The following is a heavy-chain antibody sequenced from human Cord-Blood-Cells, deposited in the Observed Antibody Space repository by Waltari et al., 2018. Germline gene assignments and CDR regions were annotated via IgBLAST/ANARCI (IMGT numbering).Heavy chain of an antibody. J-gene: IGHJ4*02. CDR2: IVVGSGNT. CDR3: ARDRGARDGYNSLFDY. V-gene: IGHV1-58*01. D-gene: IGHD5-12*01. Sequence: QMQLVQSGPEVKKPGTSVKVSCKASGFTFTSSAVQWVRQARGQRLEWIGWIVVGSGNTNYAQKFQERVTITRDMSTSTAYMELSSLRSEDTAVYYCARDRGARDGYNSLFDYWGQGTLVTVSS. CDR1: GFTFTSSA.